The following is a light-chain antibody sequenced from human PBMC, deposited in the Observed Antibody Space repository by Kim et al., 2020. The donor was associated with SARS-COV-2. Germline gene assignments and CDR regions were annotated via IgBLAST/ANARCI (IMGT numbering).Light chain of an antibody. CDR3: ATWDNSLNGLV. CDR2: DND. CDR1: NSNIGKNY. V-gene: IGLV1-51*01. Sequence: GQKVTTSGSGSNSNIGKNYVSWDQQLPGTAPKLLIYDNDKRHSGIPDRFSGSKSGTSATLDITGLQTGDEADYYCATWDNSLNGLVFGGGTQLTVL. J-gene: IGLJ2*01.